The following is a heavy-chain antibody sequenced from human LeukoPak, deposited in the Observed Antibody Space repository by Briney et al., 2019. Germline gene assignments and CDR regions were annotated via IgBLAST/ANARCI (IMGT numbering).Heavy chain of an antibody. Sequence: SETLSLTCTVSGGSIRSYYWSWIRLPPGKGLEWIGYIYYSGITKYNPSLKSRVTISVDTSRNQVSLKLNSVTAADTAVYYCARRQTYADYDLGAFDIWGQGTMVTVSS. CDR3: ARRQTYADYDLGAFDI. CDR1: GGSIRSYY. V-gene: IGHV4-59*01. CDR2: IYYSGIT. D-gene: IGHD4-17*01. J-gene: IGHJ3*02.